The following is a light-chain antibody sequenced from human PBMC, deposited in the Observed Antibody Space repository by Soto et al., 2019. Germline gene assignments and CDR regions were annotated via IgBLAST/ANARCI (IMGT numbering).Light chain of an antibody. CDR1: SSDVGGYDY. Sequence: QSALTQPASVSGSPGQSVTISCTGTSSDVGGYDYVSWYQHHPGKAPKLVIYDVTYRPSGVSDRFSGSKSANTASLTISGLQAEDEADDYCSSYTSSSTYVFGTGTK. CDR2: DVT. CDR3: SSYTSSSTYV. V-gene: IGLV2-14*01. J-gene: IGLJ1*01.